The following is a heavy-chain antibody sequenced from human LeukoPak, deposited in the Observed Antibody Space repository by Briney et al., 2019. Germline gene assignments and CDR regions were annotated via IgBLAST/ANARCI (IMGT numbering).Heavy chain of an antibody. Sequence: PSETLSLTCTVSGGSISGYYWSWIRQPPGKGLEWIGEINHSGSTNYNPSLKSRVTISVDTSKNQFSLKLSSVTAADTAVYYCARDVDTAMVKDNWFDPWGQGTLVAVSS. D-gene: IGHD5-18*01. J-gene: IGHJ5*02. CDR2: INHSGST. V-gene: IGHV4-34*01. CDR1: GGSISGYY. CDR3: ARDVDTAMVKDNWFDP.